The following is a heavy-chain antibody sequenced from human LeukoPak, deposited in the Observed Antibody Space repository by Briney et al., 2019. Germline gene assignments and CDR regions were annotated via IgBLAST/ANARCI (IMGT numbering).Heavy chain of an antibody. CDR3: ATVRSGSWDWFDP. D-gene: IGHD3-10*01. CDR2: INGDGSTT. CDR1: GFTFSSYW. J-gene: IGHJ5*02. V-gene: IGHV3-74*01. Sequence: GSLRLSCAAPGFTFSSYWMHWVRQAPGKGLVWVSRINGDGSTTTYVDSVKGRFTIYRDNAKNTVYLQMNSLRVEDTAVYYCATVRSGSWDWFDPWGQGTLVTVSS.